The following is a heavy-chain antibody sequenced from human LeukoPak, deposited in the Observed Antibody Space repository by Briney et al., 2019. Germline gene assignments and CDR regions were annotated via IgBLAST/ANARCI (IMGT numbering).Heavy chain of an antibody. V-gene: IGHV4-34*01. D-gene: IGHD1-26*01. CDR2: INHSGST. Sequence: SETLSLTCAVYGGSFSGYYWSWIRQPPGKGLEWIGEINHSGSTNYNPSLKSRVTISVDTSKNQFSLKLSSVTAADTAVYYCARAYSGSYYRYWGQGTLVTVSS. CDR3: ARAYSGSYYRY. CDR1: GGSFSGYY. J-gene: IGHJ4*02.